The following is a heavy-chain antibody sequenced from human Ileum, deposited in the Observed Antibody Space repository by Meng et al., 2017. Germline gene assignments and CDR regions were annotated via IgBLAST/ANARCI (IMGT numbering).Heavy chain of an antibody. CDR2: IYSGGRT. J-gene: IGHJ4*02. V-gene: IGHV3-66*04. Sequence: QLVESGGGWVQPGGYLRLSCTASGFTVSGNYMIWVRQAPGKGLEWVSLIYSGGRTHYADSVKGRFTISRDNSKNTLYLQMHSLTAEDTAIYYCARPPASGWDVVWGQGTLVTVSS. CDR1: GFTVSGNY. CDR3: ARPPASGWDVV. D-gene: IGHD6-19*01.